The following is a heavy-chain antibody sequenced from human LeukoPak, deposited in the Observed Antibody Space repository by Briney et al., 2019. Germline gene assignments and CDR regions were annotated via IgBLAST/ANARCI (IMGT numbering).Heavy chain of an antibody. J-gene: IGHJ4*02. CDR2: IYYSGST. V-gene: IGHV4-59*01. D-gene: IGHD3-22*01. CDR3: ARVTGYMIEDYFDY. Sequence: SESLSLTCTVSGGSISSYYWSWIRQPPGKGLEWIGYIYYSGSTNHNPSLKSRVTISVKTSKNQFSLKLSSVTAADTAVYYCARVTGYMIEDYFDYWGQGTLVTVSS. CDR1: GGSISSYY.